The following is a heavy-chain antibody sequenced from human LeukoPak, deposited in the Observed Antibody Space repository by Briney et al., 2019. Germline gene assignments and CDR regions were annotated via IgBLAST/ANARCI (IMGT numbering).Heavy chain of an antibody. CDR1: GYTFTGCY. Sequence: VASVKVSCKASGYTFTGCYMHWVRQAPGQGLEWMGRINPNSGGTNYAQKFQGRVTMTRDTSISTAYMELSRLRSDDTAVYYCARREHLGSFDHWGQGTLVTVSS. J-gene: IGHJ4*02. CDR3: ARREHLGSFDH. V-gene: IGHV1-2*06. CDR2: INPNSGGT. D-gene: IGHD3-3*02.